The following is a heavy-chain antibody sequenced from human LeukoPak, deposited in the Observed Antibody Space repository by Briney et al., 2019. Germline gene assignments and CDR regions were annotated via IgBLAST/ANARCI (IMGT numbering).Heavy chain of an antibody. D-gene: IGHD4-17*01. CDR1: GFTFSSYS. Sequence: PGGSLRLSCAASGFTFSSYSMNWVRQAPGKGLEWVSYISSSSSTIYYADSVKGRFTISRDNAKNSLYLQMNSLRAEDTAVYYCARITSDYATYYYYMDVWGKGTTVTVSS. CDR3: ARITSDYATYYYYMDV. J-gene: IGHJ6*03. CDR2: ISSSSSTI. V-gene: IGHV3-48*01.